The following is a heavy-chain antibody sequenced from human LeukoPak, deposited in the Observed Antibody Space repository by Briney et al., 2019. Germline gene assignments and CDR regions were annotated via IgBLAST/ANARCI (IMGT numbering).Heavy chain of an antibody. J-gene: IGHJ3*02. Sequence: TGGSLRLSCAASGFTFSSYSMNWVRQAPGKGLEWVSSISSSSDYIYYADSVKGRLTTSRDNAKNSLYLQMNSLRAEDTAVYYCARGHSGSYQRTDAFDIWGQGTMVTVSS. CDR1: GFTFSSYS. D-gene: IGHD1-26*01. CDR2: ISSSSDYI. CDR3: ARGHSGSYQRTDAFDI. V-gene: IGHV3-21*01.